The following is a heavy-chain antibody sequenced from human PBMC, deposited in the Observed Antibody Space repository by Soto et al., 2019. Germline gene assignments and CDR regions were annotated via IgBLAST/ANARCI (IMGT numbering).Heavy chain of an antibody. D-gene: IGHD3-9*01. CDR3: ARIENILTGGPDY. J-gene: IGHJ4*02. V-gene: IGHV1-2*02. Sequence: GASGKVSCKASGHTFSGYYMHWVGQAPGQGLEWMGWINPNSGGTNYAQKFQGRVTMTRDTSISTAYMELSRLRSDDTAVYYCARIENILTGGPDYWGQGILVTVSS. CDR2: INPNSGGT. CDR1: GHTFSGYY.